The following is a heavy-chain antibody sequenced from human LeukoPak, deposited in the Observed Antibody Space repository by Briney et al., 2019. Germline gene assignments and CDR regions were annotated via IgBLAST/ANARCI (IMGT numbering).Heavy chain of an antibody. J-gene: IGHJ5*02. CDR1: GYSFTNYW. D-gene: IGHD3-10*01. CDR2: IYPGDGHT. Sequence: GESLKVSCKGSGYSFTNYWIGWVRQMSGRGLEWMGIIYPGDGHTRYSPSFQGQVIISADKSINTAYLQWSSLKASDTAMYYCARHDYYGSENYWFPWFDPWGQGTLVTVSS. V-gene: IGHV5-51*01. CDR3: ARHDYYGSENYWFPWFDP.